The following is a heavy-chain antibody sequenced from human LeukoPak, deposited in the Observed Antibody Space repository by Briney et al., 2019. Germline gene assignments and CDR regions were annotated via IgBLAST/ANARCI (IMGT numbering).Heavy chain of an antibody. D-gene: IGHD5-18*01. J-gene: IGHJ3*02. CDR1: GYTFTHYY. CDR2: INFNSGGT. V-gene: IGHV1-2*06. CDR3: ARHRRDTSDAFDM. Sequence: ASVKVSCKASGYTFTHYYMNWVRQAPGQGREGMGRINFNSGGTNYEQKFQGRVPMTRATSIRKAYMELRRLRSDATAVYYCARHRRDTSDAFDMWGQGTMVTVSS.